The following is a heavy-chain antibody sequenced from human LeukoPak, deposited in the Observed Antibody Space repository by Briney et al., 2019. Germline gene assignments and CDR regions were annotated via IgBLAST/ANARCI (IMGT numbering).Heavy chain of an antibody. CDR1: GGTISSYY. Sequence: SETLSLTCTVSGGTISSYYWSWIRQPPGKGLEWIGYIYYSGSTNYNPSLKSRVTISVDTSKNQFSLKLSSVTAADTAVYYCARAENYYDSSGSDYWGQGTLVTVSS. V-gene: IGHV4-59*01. D-gene: IGHD3-22*01. J-gene: IGHJ4*02. CDR3: ARAENYYDSSGSDY. CDR2: IYYSGST.